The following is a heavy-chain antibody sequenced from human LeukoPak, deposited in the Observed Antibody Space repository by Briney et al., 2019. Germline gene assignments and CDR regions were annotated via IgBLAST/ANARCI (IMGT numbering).Heavy chain of an antibody. CDR1: GFSFNNYR. CDR3: ARDKIVGPTTLDY. CDR2: IKQDGSEK. Sequence: GGSLRLSCVASGFSFNNYRMTWVRQAPGKGLEWVANIKQDGSEKQYVDSVKGRFAISRDNAKKSLYLQINTLRAEDTAVYYCARDKIVGPTTLDYWGQGTLVTVSS. V-gene: IGHV3-7*03. D-gene: IGHD1-26*01. J-gene: IGHJ4*02.